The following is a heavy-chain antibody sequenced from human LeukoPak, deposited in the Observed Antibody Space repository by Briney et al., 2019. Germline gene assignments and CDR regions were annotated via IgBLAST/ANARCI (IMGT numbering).Heavy chain of an antibody. J-gene: IGHJ6*03. CDR1: GYTFSSYW. Sequence: AGGSLRVSCADSGYTFSSYWMSWVRQAPGKGLEWVANIKQDGNEKYYVDSVKGRFTISRDNAKNSLYLQMNSLRAEDTAVYYCARLLSKYYYDSSGYYHGGNYYYYMDVWGKGTTVTISS. D-gene: IGHD3-22*01. V-gene: IGHV3-7*01. CDR2: IKQDGNEK. CDR3: ARLLSKYYYDSSGYYHGGNYYYYMDV.